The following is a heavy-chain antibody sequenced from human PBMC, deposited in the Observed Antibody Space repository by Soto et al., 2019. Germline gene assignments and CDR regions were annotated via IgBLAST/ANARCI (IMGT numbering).Heavy chain of an antibody. Sequence: EVQLLESGGGLVQPGGSLRLSCAASGFTFSSYAMSWVRQAPGKGLEWVSAISGSGGSTYYADSVKGRFTISRDNSKNTLYLQMNSLRAEDTAVYYCAKEIVVVPAAMRGGNWFDPWGQGTLDTVSS. CDR3: AKEIVVVPAAMRGGNWFDP. CDR1: GFTFSSYA. CDR2: ISGSGGST. V-gene: IGHV3-23*01. J-gene: IGHJ5*02. D-gene: IGHD2-2*01.